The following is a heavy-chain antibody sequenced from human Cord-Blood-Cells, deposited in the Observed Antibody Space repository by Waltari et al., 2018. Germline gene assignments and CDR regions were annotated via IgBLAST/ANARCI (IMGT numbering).Heavy chain of an antibody. Sequence: QLQLQESGTGLVRPSETLSLTCTVPGVPISSSSYHWVWFRLAPGQGLEWIGGIYYSGSTYYNPSLKSRVTISVDTSKNQFSLKLSSVTAADTAVYYCARPHSRYCSSTSCYAFDIWGQGTMVTVSS. CDR3: ARPHSRYCSSTSCYAFDI. J-gene: IGHJ3*02. D-gene: IGHD2-2*01. V-gene: IGHV4-39*01. CDR2: IYYSGST. CDR1: GVPISSSSYH.